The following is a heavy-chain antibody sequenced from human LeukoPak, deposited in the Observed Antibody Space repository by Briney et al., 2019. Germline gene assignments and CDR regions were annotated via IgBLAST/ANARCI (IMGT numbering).Heavy chain of an antibody. CDR2: INQSGST. V-gene: IGHV4-34*01. J-gene: IGHJ4*02. CDR3: ATGPYYYESSGYYYTV. Sequence: PSETLSLTCAVYGGSFSGYYWTWIRQPPGKGLEWIGEINQSGSTNYNPSLKSRVTISVDTSKNQFSLKLSSVTAADTAVYYCATGPYYYESSGYYYTVWGQGTLVTVSS. CDR1: GGSFSGYY. D-gene: IGHD3-22*01.